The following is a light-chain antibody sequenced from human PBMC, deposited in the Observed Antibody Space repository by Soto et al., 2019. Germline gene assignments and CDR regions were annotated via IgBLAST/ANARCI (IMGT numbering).Light chain of an antibody. Sequence: EKLRTQCRATLSVTQWERVTLSCRAGQGVTTNFAWYQQKSGQSPRLLIYDVSSRATGVPSRFSGTGSETDFTLTISGLQSEDSAIYFCQQYNNWPFSFGQGTRLEI. CDR2: DVS. CDR1: QGVTTN. V-gene: IGKV3-15*01. CDR3: QQYNNWPFS. J-gene: IGKJ5*01.